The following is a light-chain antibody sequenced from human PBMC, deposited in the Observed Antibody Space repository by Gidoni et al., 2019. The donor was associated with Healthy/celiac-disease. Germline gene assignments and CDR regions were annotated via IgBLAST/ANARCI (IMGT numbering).Light chain of an antibody. J-gene: IGKJ2*02. CDR1: QSVSSSY. Sequence: EIVLTQSPGTLSLSPGERATLSCRASQSVSSSYLAWYQQKPGQAPRLLIYGASSRATGIPDRFSSSGSGTDFTLTISRLEPEDFAVYYCQQYGSSTPCTFGQGTKLEIK. V-gene: IGKV3-20*01. CDR3: QQYGSSTPCT. CDR2: GAS.